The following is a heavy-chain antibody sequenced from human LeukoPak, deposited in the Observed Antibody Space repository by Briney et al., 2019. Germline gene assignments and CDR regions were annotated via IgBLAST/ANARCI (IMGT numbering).Heavy chain of an antibody. D-gene: IGHD5-18*01. CDR1: GGSISSGGYY. Sequence: SETLSLTCTVSGGSISSGGYYWSWIRQPPGKGLEWIGYIYHSGSTYYNPSLKSRVTISVDTSKNQFSLKLSSVTAADTAVYYCARDRTAMVNWGQGTLVTVSS. CDR2: IYHSGST. J-gene: IGHJ4*02. CDR3: ARDRTAMVN. V-gene: IGHV4-30-2*01.